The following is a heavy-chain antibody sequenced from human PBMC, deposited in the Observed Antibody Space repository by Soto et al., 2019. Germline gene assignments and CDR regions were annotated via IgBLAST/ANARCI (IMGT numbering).Heavy chain of an antibody. CDR2: INPILSMS. CDR1: GDTFTFYS. V-gene: IGHV1-69*02. Sequence: QVQLVQSGAEVKKPGSSVRVSCKASGDTFTFYSINWVRQAPGLGLEWMGRINPILSMSNYAQRFQGRVTMTEDKSTSTAHMELSSLRSEETAMYYCASSYGSGYRAFDYWGQVALVTVSS. CDR3: ASSYGSGYRAFDY. J-gene: IGHJ4*02. D-gene: IGHD3-10*01.